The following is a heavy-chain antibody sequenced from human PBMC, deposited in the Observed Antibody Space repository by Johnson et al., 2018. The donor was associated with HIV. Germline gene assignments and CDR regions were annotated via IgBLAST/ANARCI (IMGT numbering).Heavy chain of an antibody. J-gene: IGHJ3*02. Sequence: VQLVESGGGVVQPGRSLRLSCAASGFTFSSYAMHWVRQAPGKGLEWVANIKQDGSEKYYVDSVKGRFTISRDNAKNSLYLQMNSLRAEDTAVYYCSRHSPRGRSGYDAFDIWGQGTIVTVSS. D-gene: IGHD5-12*01. V-gene: IGHV3-7*03. CDR1: GFTFSSYA. CDR3: SRHSPRGRSGYDAFDI. CDR2: IKQDGSEK.